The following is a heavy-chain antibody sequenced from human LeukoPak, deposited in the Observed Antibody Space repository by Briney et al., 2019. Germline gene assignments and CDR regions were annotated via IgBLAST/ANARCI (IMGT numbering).Heavy chain of an antibody. CDR2: IYYSGST. V-gene: IGHV4-59*01. D-gene: IGHD3-3*01. CDR1: GGSISSYY. CDR3: ARDLRYYDFWSGYYPYYYYMDV. Sequence: PSETLSLTCTVSGGSISSYYWSWIRQPPGKGLEWIGYIYYSGSTNYNPSLKSRVTISVDTSKNQFSLKLSSVTATDTAVYHCARDLRYYDFWSGYYPYYYYMDVWGKGTTVTVSS. J-gene: IGHJ6*03.